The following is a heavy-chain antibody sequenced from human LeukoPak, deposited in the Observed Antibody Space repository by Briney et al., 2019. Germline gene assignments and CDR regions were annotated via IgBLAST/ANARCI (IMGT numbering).Heavy chain of an antibody. CDR1: GYTLTELS. CDR2: FDPEDGET. CDR3: ATDADYGDYVVDY. D-gene: IGHD4-17*01. J-gene: IGHJ4*02. Sequence: ASVTVSCKVSGYTLTELSMHWVRQAPGKGLEWMGGFDPEDGETIYAQKFQGRVTMTEDTSTDTAYMELSSLRSEDTAVYYCATDADYGDYVVDYWGQGTLVTVSS. V-gene: IGHV1-24*01.